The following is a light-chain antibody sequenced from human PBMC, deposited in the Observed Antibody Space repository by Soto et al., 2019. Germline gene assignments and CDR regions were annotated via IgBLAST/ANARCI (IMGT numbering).Light chain of an antibody. V-gene: IGKV3-20*01. CDR1: RSVSNNY. J-gene: IGKJ1*01. Sequence: EIVLTQSPGTLSLSPGERATLSCRASRSVSNNYLAWYQQKPGQAPRLLIYGESNRATGIPDRFSGSGSGTDFTLTISRLEPEDFAVYYCQQYGSSPTFGQGTKVDIK. CDR3: QQYGSSPT. CDR2: GES.